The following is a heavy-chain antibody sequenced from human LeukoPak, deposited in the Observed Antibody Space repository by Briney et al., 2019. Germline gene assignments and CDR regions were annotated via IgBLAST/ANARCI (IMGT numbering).Heavy chain of an antibody. Sequence: GESLKISCQGSGYDFATYWIGWVRQMPGKGLEWMGKIYPGDSDTKYSPSFQGQVTISADESIGSAYLQWSSLKSSDTVMYYCARLPQDYYYHGMDVWGQGTTVSVS. CDR1: GYDFATYW. J-gene: IGHJ6*02. V-gene: IGHV5-51*01. CDR3: ARLPQDYYYHGMDV. CDR2: IYPGDSDT.